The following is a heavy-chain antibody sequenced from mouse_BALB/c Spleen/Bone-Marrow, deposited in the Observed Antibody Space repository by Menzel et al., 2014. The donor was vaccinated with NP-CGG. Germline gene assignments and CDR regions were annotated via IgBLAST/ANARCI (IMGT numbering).Heavy chain of an antibody. Sequence: VQLQQPGTVLARPGASVKMSCKASGYSFISYWMHWVKQRPGQGLEWIGAIYPGNSDASYKQKVKGKAKLTAVTSASTAYMELISLTNEDSAVYYCTRWGVYDYDGGFAYWGQGTLDTVSA. V-gene: IGHV1-5*01. CDR1: GYSFISYW. CDR2: IYPGNSDA. D-gene: IGHD2-4*01. J-gene: IGHJ3*01. CDR3: TRWGVYDYDGGFAY.